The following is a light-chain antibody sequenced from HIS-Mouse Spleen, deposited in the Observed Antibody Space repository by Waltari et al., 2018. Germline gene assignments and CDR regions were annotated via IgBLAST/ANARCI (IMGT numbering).Light chain of an antibody. Sequence: SYVLTQPPSVSVAPGQTARITCGGSNIGSKSVHWYQQKPGQAPVLFVDDDSDRPSEIHERFYGANSGNTATLTISRVEAGDEADYYCQVWDSSSDHRVFGGGTKLTVL. V-gene: IGLV3-21*02. CDR2: DDS. CDR1: NIGSKS. CDR3: QVWDSSSDHRV. J-gene: IGLJ3*02.